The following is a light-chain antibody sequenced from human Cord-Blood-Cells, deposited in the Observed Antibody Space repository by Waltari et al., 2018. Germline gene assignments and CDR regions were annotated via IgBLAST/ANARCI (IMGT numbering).Light chain of an antibody. Sequence: QSALTQPASVSGSPGQSITISCTGTSSDVGGYNYVSWYQQHPGKAPKLMIYDVSKRPSVVSNRFSGSKSGNTASLTISGLQAEDEADYYCSSYTSSSTWVFGGGTKLIVL. CDR3: SSYTSSSTWV. CDR2: DVS. CDR1: SSDVGGYNY. J-gene: IGLJ3*02. V-gene: IGLV2-14*01.